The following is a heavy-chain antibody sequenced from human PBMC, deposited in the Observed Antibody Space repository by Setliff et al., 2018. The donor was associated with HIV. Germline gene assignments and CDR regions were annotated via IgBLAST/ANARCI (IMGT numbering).Heavy chain of an antibody. Sequence: SETLSLTCTVSGGSISSGSYYLSWIRQPAGKGLEWIGRIYPRGSTNYNPSLKSRVTISVDTSKNQFSLKLSSVTAADTAVYYCARDPVEGYYDSSGTDYWGQGTLVTVS. D-gene: IGHD3-22*01. J-gene: IGHJ4*02. CDR3: ARDPVEGYYDSSGTDY. CDR1: GGSISSGSYY. CDR2: IYPRGST. V-gene: IGHV4-61*02.